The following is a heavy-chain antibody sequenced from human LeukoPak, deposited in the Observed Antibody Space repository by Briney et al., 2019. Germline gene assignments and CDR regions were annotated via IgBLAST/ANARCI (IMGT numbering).Heavy chain of an antibody. CDR3: AKGRGWEASYYYYYMDV. Sequence: GGSLRLSCAASGFTFSSYGMHWVRQAPGKGLEWVAVISYDGSNKYYTDSVKGRFTISRDNSKNTLYLQMNSLRAEDTAVYYCAKGRGWEASYYYYYMDVWGKGTTVTISS. D-gene: IGHD1-26*01. CDR2: ISYDGSNK. J-gene: IGHJ6*03. CDR1: GFTFSSYG. V-gene: IGHV3-30*18.